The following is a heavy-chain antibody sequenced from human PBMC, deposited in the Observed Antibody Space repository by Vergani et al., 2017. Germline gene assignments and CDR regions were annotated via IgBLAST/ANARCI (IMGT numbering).Heavy chain of an antibody. CDR3: AKDMGTSSGGGGFDP. V-gene: IGHV3-9*02. J-gene: IGHJ5*02. D-gene: IGHD6-6*01. CDR2: ISWNSNRI. CDR1: GFTSAGYA. Sequence: EVQLEESGGGLVLPGRSLRLSCVASGFTSAGYAMHWVRQAPGKGLEWVSGISWNSNRIGYADSVKGRFPISRDNAKNSLYLQMNSLRAEDTALYYCAKDMGTSSGGGGFDPWGKGTRVTVSS.